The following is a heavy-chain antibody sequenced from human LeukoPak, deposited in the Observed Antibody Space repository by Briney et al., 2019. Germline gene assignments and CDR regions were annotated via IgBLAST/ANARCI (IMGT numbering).Heavy chain of an antibody. CDR2: VSPYNGHT. V-gene: IGHV1-18*01. CDR3: ATGGYCGGDCSTRAFGY. Sequence: ASVKVSCKASGYTFSSYEISWLRQAPGQGLEWMGWVSPYNGHTNYIQKFQGRVTMTTDTSTNTAYIELRNLRSDDTAVYYCATGGYCGGDCSTRAFGYWGQGTLVTVSS. D-gene: IGHD2-21*01. J-gene: IGHJ4*02. CDR1: GYTFSSYE.